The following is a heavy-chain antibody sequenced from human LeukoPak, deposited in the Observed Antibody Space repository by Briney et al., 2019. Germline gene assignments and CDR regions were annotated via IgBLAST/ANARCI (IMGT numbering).Heavy chain of an antibody. V-gene: IGHV3-33*08. Sequence: PGGSLRLSCAASGFTFRSYGMHWVRQTPGKGLEWVAIIWSDGSNKYYADSVKGRFTISRDNSKNTLYLQMNSLRAEDTAVYYCARGSGSFSGGFDYWGQGTLVTVSS. CDR3: ARGSGSFSGGFDY. D-gene: IGHD1-26*01. J-gene: IGHJ4*02. CDR2: IWSDGSNK. CDR1: GFTFRSYG.